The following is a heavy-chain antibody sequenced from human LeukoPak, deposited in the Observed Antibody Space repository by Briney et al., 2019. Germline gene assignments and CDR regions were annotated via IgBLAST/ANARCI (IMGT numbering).Heavy chain of an antibody. D-gene: IGHD6-19*01. V-gene: IGHV4-4*07. Sequence: SETLSLTCTVSGGSISSYYWTWVQQPAGKGLEWIGRIYTSGSTNYSPSLKSRVTMSVDTSKNEFSLKLNSVTAADTAVYYCARDRSGWGPGAFDIWGQGAMVTVSS. J-gene: IGHJ3*02. CDR2: IYTSGST. CDR1: GGSISSYY. CDR3: ARDRSGWGPGAFDI.